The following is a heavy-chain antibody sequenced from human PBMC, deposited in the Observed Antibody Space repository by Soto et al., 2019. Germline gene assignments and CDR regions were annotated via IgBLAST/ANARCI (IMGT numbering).Heavy chain of an antibody. Sequence: EVQLVESGGALIQPGGSLRLSCAASGFTFSGYSMNWVRQAPGKGLEWLSYISSSGTTINYADSVQGRFTISRDNARNSLFLQMSSLRDEDTAVYYCARDPAIYSGKFDYGLDVWGRGTTVTVSS. CDR1: GFTFSGYS. D-gene: IGHD4-4*01. V-gene: IGHV3-48*02. CDR2: ISSSGTTI. CDR3: ARDPAIYSGKFDYGLDV. J-gene: IGHJ6*02.